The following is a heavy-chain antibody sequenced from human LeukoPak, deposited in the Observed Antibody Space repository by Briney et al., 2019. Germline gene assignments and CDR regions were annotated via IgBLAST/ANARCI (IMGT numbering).Heavy chain of an antibody. D-gene: IGHD3-22*01. CDR1: GGSISSYY. CDR3: ARLAGITMINYYYYYMDV. V-gene: IGHV4-4*07. CDR2: IFTSGST. Sequence: PSETLSLTCTVSGGSISSYYWSWIRQPAGKGLEWIGRIFTSGSTNYNPSLKSRVTISVDKSKNQFSLRLSSVTAADTAIYYYARLAGITMINYYYYYMDVWGKGTTVTVSS. J-gene: IGHJ6*03.